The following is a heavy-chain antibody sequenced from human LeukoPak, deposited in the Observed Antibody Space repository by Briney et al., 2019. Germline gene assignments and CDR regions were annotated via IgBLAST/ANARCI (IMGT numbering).Heavy chain of an antibody. CDR3: ARERYYDSSGYYCEAFDI. V-gene: IGHV3-74*01. CDR2: INSDGSST. CDR1: GFTFSSYW. D-gene: IGHD3-22*01. J-gene: IGHJ3*02. Sequence: GGSLRLSCAASGFTFSSYWMHWVRQAPGKGLVWVSRINSDGSSTSYADSVKGRFTISRDNAKTTLYPQMNSLRAEDTAVYYCARERYYDSSGYYCEAFDIWGQGTMVTVSS.